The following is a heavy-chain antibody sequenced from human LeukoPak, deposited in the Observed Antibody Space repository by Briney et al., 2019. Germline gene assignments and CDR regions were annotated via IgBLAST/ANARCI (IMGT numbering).Heavy chain of an antibody. CDR1: GGSISSYY. V-gene: IGHV4-59*08. CDR2: MYYSGST. D-gene: IGHD3-16*02. Sequence: PSETLSLTCTVSGGSISSYYWSWIRQPPGKGLEWIGYMYYSGSTNYNPSPKSRVTISVDTSKNQFSLKLSSVTAADTAVYYCARLEITFGGVIASWGQGTLVTVSS. CDR3: ARLEITFGGVIAS. J-gene: IGHJ5*02.